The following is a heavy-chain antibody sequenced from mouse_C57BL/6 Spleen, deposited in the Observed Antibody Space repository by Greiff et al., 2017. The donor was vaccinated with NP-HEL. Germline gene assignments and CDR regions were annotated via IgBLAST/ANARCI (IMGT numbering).Heavy chain of an antibody. CDR2: ISSGGSYT. CDR3: ARHALYYGSSYEDYAMDY. CDR1: GFTFSSYG. J-gene: IGHJ4*01. V-gene: IGHV5-6*01. Sequence: EVKVVESGGDLVKPGGSLKLSCAASGFTFSSYGMSWVRQTPDKRLEWVATISSGGSYTYYPDSVKGRFTISRDNAKNTLYRQMSSLKSEDTAMYYCARHALYYGSSYEDYAMDYWGQGTSVTVSS. D-gene: IGHD1-1*01.